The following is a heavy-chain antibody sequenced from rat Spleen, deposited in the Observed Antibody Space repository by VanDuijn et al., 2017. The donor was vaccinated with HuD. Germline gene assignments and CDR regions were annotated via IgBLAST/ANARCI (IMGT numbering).Heavy chain of an antibody. J-gene: IGHJ3*01. CDR1: GFTFSDYG. V-gene: IGHV5-34*01. Sequence: EVQLVESGGGLVQPGRSLKLSCVASGFTFSDYGMNWIRQAPGKGLEWVAYISSSSGTIYYADTVKGRFTISRDNGKNTLYLQLSSLRSEDTALYYCATSYYGYKRFAYWGQGTLVTVSS. D-gene: IGHD1-9*01. CDR3: ATSYYGYKRFAY. CDR2: ISSSSGT.